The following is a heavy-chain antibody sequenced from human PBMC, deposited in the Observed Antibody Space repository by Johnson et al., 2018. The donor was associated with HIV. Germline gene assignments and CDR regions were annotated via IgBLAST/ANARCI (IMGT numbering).Heavy chain of an antibody. J-gene: IGHJ3*02. CDR2: ISYDGSNK. D-gene: IGHD6-13*01. CDR1: GFTFSSYA. Sequence: QVLLVESGGGVVQPGRSLRLSCAASGFTFSSYAMHWVRQAPGKGLEWVAVISYDGSNKYYADSVKGRFTISRDNSKNTLYLRMNSLRAEDTAVYYCVRPAAAGRDDAFDIWGQGTMVTVSS. CDR3: VRPAAAGRDDAFDI. V-gene: IGHV3-30*04.